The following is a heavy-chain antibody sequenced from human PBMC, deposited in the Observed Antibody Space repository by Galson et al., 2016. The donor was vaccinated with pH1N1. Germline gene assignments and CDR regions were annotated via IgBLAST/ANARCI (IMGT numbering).Heavy chain of an antibody. Sequence: SLRLSCAASGFTFGKYWMTWVRQAPGKGLEWVANINQIGDVKFYVDSVKGRFTISRDNAKNSVYLQMNSLSVEDMAVYYCIRALNGTWIWGQGTLVTVSS. J-gene: IGHJ4*02. CDR3: IRALNGTWI. CDR2: INQIGDVK. CDR1: GFTFGKYW. V-gene: IGHV3-7*01. D-gene: IGHD2-8*01.